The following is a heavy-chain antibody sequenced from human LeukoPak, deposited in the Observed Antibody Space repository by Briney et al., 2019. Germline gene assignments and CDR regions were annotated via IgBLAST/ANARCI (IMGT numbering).Heavy chain of an antibody. Sequence: ASVKVSCKASGYTFTSQYMHWVRHAPGQGLEWMGIINPSGGSTNYAQKFQGSVTMTSDTSTSTVYMELSSLRSEDTAVYYCARAAMSVVKTYDHDAFDIWGQGTMVTVSS. CDR1: GYTFTSQY. CDR3: ARAAMSVVKTYDHDAFDI. J-gene: IGHJ3*02. V-gene: IGHV1-46*01. D-gene: IGHD5-12*01. CDR2: INPSGGST.